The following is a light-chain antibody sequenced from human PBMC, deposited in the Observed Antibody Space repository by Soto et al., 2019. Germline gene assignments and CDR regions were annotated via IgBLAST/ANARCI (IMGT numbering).Light chain of an antibody. V-gene: IGKV1D-16*01. CDR2: ATD. Sequence: DVQMTQSPSSLSASVGDRVSITCRASQRIGNWLAWYQQKPGKAPTSLIYATDNLQSGVPSRFSGSGSGEYFTLTINNLQPEDFATYYFQQYGNFPPTFGGGTKVEIK. CDR1: QRIGNW. J-gene: IGKJ4*01. CDR3: QQYGNFPPT.